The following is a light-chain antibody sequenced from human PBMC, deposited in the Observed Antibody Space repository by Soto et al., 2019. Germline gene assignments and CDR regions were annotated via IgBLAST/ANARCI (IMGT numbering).Light chain of an antibody. V-gene: IGKV3-20*01. CDR3: QQYGSSPLT. CDR2: GAS. CDR1: QSVSSNY. Sequence: ELVLTQSPGTLSLSPGERATLSCRASQSVSSNYLAWYQQKPGQAPRPLIYGASSRATGIPDRFSGGGFGTDFTLTISRLEPEDFAVYYCQQYGSSPLTFGPGTKVDIK. J-gene: IGKJ3*01.